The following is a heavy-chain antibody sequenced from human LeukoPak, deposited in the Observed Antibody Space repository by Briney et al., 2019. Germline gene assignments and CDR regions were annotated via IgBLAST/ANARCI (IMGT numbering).Heavy chain of an antibody. CDR3: ARVGYYDSSGYYGRFDP. CDR2: INPSGGST. Sequence: ASVKVSCKASGYTFTSYYMHWVRQAPGQGLEWMGIINPSGGSTSYAQKFQGRVTMTRDTSTSTVYMELGSLRSEDTAVYYCARVGYYDSSGYYGRFDPWGQGTLVTVSS. CDR1: GYTFTSYY. D-gene: IGHD3-22*01. J-gene: IGHJ5*02. V-gene: IGHV1-46*01.